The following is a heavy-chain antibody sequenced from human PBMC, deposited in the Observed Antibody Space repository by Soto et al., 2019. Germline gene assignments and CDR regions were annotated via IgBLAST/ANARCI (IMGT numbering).Heavy chain of an antibody. Sequence: EVQLVESGGGLVKPGGSLRLSCAASGFTFSSYSMNWVRQAPGKGLEWVSSISSSSSYIYYADSVKGRFTISRDNAKNSLYLQMNSLRAEDTAVYYCARDLNLLWFGELNYGMDVWGQGTTVTVSS. D-gene: IGHD3-10*01. J-gene: IGHJ6*02. CDR3: ARDLNLLWFGELNYGMDV. V-gene: IGHV3-21*01. CDR1: GFTFSSYS. CDR2: ISSSSSYI.